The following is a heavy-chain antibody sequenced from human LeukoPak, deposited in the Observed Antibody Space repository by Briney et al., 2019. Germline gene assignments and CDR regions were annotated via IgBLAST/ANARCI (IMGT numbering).Heavy chain of an antibody. CDR2: MFYSEST. V-gene: IGHV4-61*01. D-gene: IGHD6-13*01. CDR1: GASVSDGNYY. J-gene: IGHJ4*02. CDR3: ARGLIEAAAGFDY. Sequence: SETLSLTCSVSGASVSDGNYYWSWIRQPPGKGLEWIGYMFYSESTKYNPSLKSRVTISVDKSKNQFSLHMSSVTAADTAVYYCARGLIEAAAGFDYWGQGTLVTVSS.